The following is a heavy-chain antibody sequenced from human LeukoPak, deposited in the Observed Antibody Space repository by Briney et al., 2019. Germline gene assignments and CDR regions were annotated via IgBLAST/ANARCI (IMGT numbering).Heavy chain of an antibody. J-gene: IGHJ2*01. D-gene: IGHD3-22*01. V-gene: IGHV4-59*08. Sequence: SETLSLTCTVSGGSISSYYWSWIRQPPGKGLEWIGYIYYSGSTNYNPSLKSRVTISVDTSKNQFSLKLSSVTAADTAVYYCARHYYYDSSGSYYVWYFDLWGRGTLVTVSS. CDR1: GGSISSYY. CDR3: ARHYYYDSSGSYYVWYFDL. CDR2: IYYSGST.